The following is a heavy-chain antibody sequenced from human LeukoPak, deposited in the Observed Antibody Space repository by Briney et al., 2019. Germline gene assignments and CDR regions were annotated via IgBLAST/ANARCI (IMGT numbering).Heavy chain of an antibody. CDR2: INHSGST. CDR1: GGSFSGYY. V-gene: IGHV4-34*01. J-gene: IGHJ4*02. D-gene: IGHD6-19*01. CDR3: ASRPQWPV. Sequence: SETLSLTCAVYGGSFSGYYWSWIRQPPGKGLEWIGEINHSGSTNYNPSLKSRVTISVDKSKNQFSLNLISLTAADTAIYYCASRPQWPVWGQGILVTVSS.